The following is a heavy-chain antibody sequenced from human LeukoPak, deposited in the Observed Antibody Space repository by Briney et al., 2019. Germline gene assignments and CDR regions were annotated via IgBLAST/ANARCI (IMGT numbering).Heavy chain of an antibody. Sequence: SETLSLTCAVYGGSFSGYYWSWIRQPPGEGLEWIGEINHSGSTNYNPSLKSRVTISVDTSKNQFSLKLSSVTAADTAVYYCARGMGLPGGVDYWGQGTLVTVSS. CDR1: GGSFSGYY. CDR3: ARGMGLPGGVDY. CDR2: INHSGST. D-gene: IGHD4-23*01. V-gene: IGHV4-34*01. J-gene: IGHJ4*02.